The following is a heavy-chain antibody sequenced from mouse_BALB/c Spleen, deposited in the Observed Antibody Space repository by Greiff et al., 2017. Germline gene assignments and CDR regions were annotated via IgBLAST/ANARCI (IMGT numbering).Heavy chain of an antibody. CDR3: ARVDDYSFAY. Sequence: EVMLVESGGGLVQPGGSLRLSCATSGFTFTDYYMSWVRQPPGKALEWLGFIRNKANGYTTEYSASVKGRFTISRDNSQSILYLQMNTLRAEDSATYYCARVDDYSFAYWGQGTLVTVSA. CDR2: IRNKANGYTT. D-gene: IGHD1-1*01. CDR1: GFTFTDYY. J-gene: IGHJ3*01. V-gene: IGHV7-3*02.